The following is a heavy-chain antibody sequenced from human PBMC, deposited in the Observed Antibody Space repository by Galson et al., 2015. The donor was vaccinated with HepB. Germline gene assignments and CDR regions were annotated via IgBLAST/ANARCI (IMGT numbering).Heavy chain of an antibody. CDR2: INTGGSGT. Sequence: SVKVSCKASGYIFDSYYIHWVRQAPGQEPEWMGMINTGGSGTAYAQNFQGRVTMTRDTSTSTAYMELRSLTSDDTAIYFCTRGIYDYWGQGTLVTVSS. D-gene: IGHD2-21*01. V-gene: IGHV1-46*02. J-gene: IGHJ4*02. CDR3: TRGIYDY. CDR1: GYIFDSYY.